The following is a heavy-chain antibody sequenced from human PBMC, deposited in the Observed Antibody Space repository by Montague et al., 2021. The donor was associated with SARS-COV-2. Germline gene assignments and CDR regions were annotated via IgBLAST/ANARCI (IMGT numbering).Heavy chain of an antibody. CDR2: FNYTGST. D-gene: IGHD3-9*01. CDR1: GGSFSEYY. Sequence: SETLSLTCTVFGGSFSEYYWTWIRQSPGKGLEWIGEFNYTGSTNYNPSLKSRVTISVDTSKKHFSLKLTSMTAADTGIYYCARGLLRYFFDWGQGTTVTVSS. V-gene: IGHV4-34*01. CDR3: ARGLLRYFFD. J-gene: IGHJ6*02.